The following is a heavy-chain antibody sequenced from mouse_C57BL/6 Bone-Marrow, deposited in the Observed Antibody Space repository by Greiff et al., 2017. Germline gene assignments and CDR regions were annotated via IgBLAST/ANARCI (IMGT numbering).Heavy chain of an antibody. D-gene: IGHD2-3*01. CDR1: GYAFTNYL. V-gene: IGHV1-54*01. CDR3: ARWGDGYSLGW. Sequence: QVQLQQSGAELVRPGTSVKVSCKASGYAFTNYLIEWVKQRPGQGLEWIGVINPGSGGTNYNEKFKGKATLTADKSSSTAYMQLSSLTSEDAAVDFCARWGDGYSLGWWGQGTTLTVSS. J-gene: IGHJ2*01. CDR2: INPGSGGT.